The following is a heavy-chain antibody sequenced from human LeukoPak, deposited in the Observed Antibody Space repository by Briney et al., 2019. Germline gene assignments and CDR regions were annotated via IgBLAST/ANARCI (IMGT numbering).Heavy chain of an antibody. J-gene: IGHJ3*01. Sequence: PGGSLRLSCAASGFTFDDYSMHWVRPRPGKGLEWVSLISWDGSDTDYGVSVKGRFSISRGNSQNSLYLQMNSLRTEDTALYYCAKDLNTAWGDAFDVWGQGTMVSVSS. CDR3: AKDLNTAWGDAFDV. V-gene: IGHV3-43*01. CDR1: GFTFDDYS. D-gene: IGHD5-18*01. CDR2: ISWDGSDT.